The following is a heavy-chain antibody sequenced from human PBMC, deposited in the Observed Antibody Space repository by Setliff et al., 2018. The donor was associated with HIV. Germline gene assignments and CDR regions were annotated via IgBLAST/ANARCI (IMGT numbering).Heavy chain of an antibody. CDR1: GFTFSRFW. Sequence: GSLRLSCAASGFTFSRFWMHWVRQAPGQGLVWVSGINNDTTTTTYADSVKGRFSISRDNAKNTLYLEMNGLRGEDTAVYCCVIFSYSSGWGQGTQVTV. CDR2: INNDTTTT. J-gene: IGHJ4*02. V-gene: IGHV3-74*01. D-gene: IGHD1-26*01. CDR3: VIFSYSSG.